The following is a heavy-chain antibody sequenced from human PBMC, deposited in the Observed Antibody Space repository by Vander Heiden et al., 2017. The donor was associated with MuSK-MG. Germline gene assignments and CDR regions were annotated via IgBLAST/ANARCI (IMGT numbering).Heavy chain of an antibody. D-gene: IGHD3-22*01. CDR1: AFTFTSSA. J-gene: IGHJ3*02. CDR3: AKAPPLLTMIVVVPGAFDI. CDR2: MSGSGGST. Sequence: EVQLLEPGGGLVQPGRSLRLSCAASAFTFTSSAMGWVRQAPGKELEWVSAMSGSGGSTYYADSVKGRFTISRDNSKNTLYLQMNSLRAEDTAVYYCAKAPPLLTMIVVVPGAFDIWGQGTMVTVSS. V-gene: IGHV3-23*01.